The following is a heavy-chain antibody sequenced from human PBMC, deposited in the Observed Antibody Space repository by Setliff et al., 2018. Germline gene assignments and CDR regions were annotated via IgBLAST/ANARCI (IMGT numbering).Heavy chain of an antibody. CDR1: GYTFNNYG. J-gene: IGHJ4*02. D-gene: IGHD1-26*01. CDR3: ARDNPIVGATDY. V-gene: IGHV1-18*01. CDR2: INNYSFKT. Sequence: ASVKVSCKASGYTFNNYGITWVRQAPGQGLEWMGWINNYSFKTTYPQKFLDRVTISVDTPKNQFSLTVRSVTAADTALYFCARDNPIVGATDYWGQGVLVTVSS.